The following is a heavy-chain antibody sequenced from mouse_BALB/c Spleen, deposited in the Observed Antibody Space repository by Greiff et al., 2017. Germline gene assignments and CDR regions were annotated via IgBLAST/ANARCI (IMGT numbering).Heavy chain of an antibody. V-gene: IGHV10-3*03. CDR2: IRSKSNNYAT. Sequence: EVKLVESGGGLVQPKGSLKLSCAASGFTFNTYAMHWVCQAPGKGLEWVARIRSKSNNYATYYADSVKDRFTISRDDSQSMLYLQMNNLKTEDTAMYYCVRDTGTGAMDYWGQGTSVTVSS. CDR1: GFTFNTYA. CDR3: VRDTGTGAMDY. J-gene: IGHJ4*01. D-gene: IGHD4-1*01.